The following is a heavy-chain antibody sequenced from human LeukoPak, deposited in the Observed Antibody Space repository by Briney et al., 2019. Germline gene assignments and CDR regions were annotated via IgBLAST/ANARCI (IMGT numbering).Heavy chain of an antibody. CDR1: GYTFTSYD. CDR2: MNPNSGNT. CDR3: EREGYGGGGSCSSGCLDP. V-gene: IGHV1-8*01. J-gene: IGHJ5*02. Sequence: GASVKVSCKASGYTFTSYDINWVRQATGQGLEWMGWMNPNSGNTGYAQKFQGRVTMTRNTSISTAYMELSSLRSEDTAVYYCEREGYGGGGSCSSGCLDPWGQGTLVTVSS. D-gene: IGHD2-15*01.